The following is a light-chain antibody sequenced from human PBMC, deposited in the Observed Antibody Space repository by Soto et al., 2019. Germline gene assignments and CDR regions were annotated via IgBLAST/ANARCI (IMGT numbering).Light chain of an antibody. J-gene: IGLJ1*01. CDR1: SSNIGAGYD. CDR2: GNN. Sequence: QSVLTQPPSVSGAPGQRVTISCTGSSSNIGAGYDVHWYQQLPGTAPKLLIYGNNNRPPGVPDRFSCSKSGTSASLAITGRLPEDEADYYCQSHDTSLSGSRVFGTGTKVTVL. CDR3: QSHDTSLSGSRV. V-gene: IGLV1-40*01.